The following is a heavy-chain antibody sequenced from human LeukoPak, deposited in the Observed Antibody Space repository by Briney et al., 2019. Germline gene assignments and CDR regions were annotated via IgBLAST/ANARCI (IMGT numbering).Heavy chain of an antibody. CDR2: MNPNSGNT. CDR3: ARGGSIRYFDWWKDHAFDI. J-gene: IGHJ3*02. Sequence: ASVKVSCKASGYTFTSYDINWVRQATGQGLEWMGWMNPNSGNTGYARKFQGRVTMTRNTSISTAYMELSSLRSEDTAVYYCARGGSIRYFDWWKDHAFDIGGQGTMVTVSS. CDR1: GYTFTSYD. V-gene: IGHV1-8*01. D-gene: IGHD3-9*01.